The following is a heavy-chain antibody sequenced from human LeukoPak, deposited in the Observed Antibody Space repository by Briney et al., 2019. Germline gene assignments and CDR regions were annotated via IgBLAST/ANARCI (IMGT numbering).Heavy chain of an antibody. J-gene: IGHJ5*02. CDR2: ILYDGSNE. CDR3: AKSFSPGSLDWFDP. CDR1: GFTFSSYG. Sequence: GGSLRLSCAASGFTFSSYGMYWVRRAPGKGLEGVAFILYDGSNEYYADSVKGRFTISRDNSKNTLYLQMNSLRVGDTAVYYCAKSFSPGSLDWFDPWGQGTLVSVSS. D-gene: IGHD3-10*01. V-gene: IGHV3-30*02.